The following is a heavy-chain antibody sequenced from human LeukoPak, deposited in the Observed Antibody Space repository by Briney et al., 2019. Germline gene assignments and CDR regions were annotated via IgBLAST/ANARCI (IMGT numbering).Heavy chain of an antibody. J-gene: IGHJ4*02. CDR3: ARDRDYYGSGSSNFDN. V-gene: IGHV3-30-3*01. Sequence: GRSLRLSCAASGFTFSSYAMHWVRQAPGKGLEWVAVISYDGSNKYYADSVKGRFTISRDNSKNTPYLQMDSLRAEDTAVYYCARDRDYYGSGSSNFDNWGQGTLVTVSS. CDR1: GFTFSSYA. D-gene: IGHD3-10*01. CDR2: ISYDGSNK.